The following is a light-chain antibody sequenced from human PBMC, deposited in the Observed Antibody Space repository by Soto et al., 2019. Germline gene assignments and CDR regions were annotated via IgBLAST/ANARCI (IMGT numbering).Light chain of an antibody. J-gene: IGLJ3*02. Sequence: QSALTQPPSASGSPGQSVTISCTGTSSDVGAYKYVSWYQQYPGKAPKLMIYEVSTRPSGVPDRFSGSKSGNTASLTVSGLQAEDEADYYCTSYAGSNIWVFGGGTKLTVL. CDR3: TSYAGSNIWV. V-gene: IGLV2-8*01. CDR2: EVS. CDR1: SSDVGAYKY.